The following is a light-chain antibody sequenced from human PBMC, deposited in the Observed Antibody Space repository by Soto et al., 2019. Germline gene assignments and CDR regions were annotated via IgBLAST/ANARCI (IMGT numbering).Light chain of an antibody. CDR1: QSVGSY. J-gene: IGKJ5*01. CDR3: QQYNNGPIT. V-gene: IGKV3-11*01. CDR2: DAS. Sequence: IVLTQSPATLSLSPRERATLSCRASQSVGSYLAWYQQKPGQAPRLLIYDASKRATGIPARFSGGGSGTDFTLTISSLEPEDFAVYYCQQYNNGPITFGQGTRLEIK.